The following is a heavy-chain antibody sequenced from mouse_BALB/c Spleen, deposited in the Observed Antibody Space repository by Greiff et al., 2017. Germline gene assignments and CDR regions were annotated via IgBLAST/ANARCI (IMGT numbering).Heavy chain of an antibody. CDR3: ARIYYDYGGAWFAY. V-gene: IGHV1-7*01. J-gene: IGHJ3*01. CDR2: INPSTGYT. D-gene: IGHD2-4*01. CDR1: GYTFTSYW. Sequence: VQLQQSGAELAKPGASVKMSCKASGYTFTSYWMHWVNQRPGQGLEWIGYINPSTGYTEYNQKFKDKATLTADKSSSTAYMQLSSLTSEDSAVYYCARIYYDYGGAWFAYWGQGTLVTVSA.